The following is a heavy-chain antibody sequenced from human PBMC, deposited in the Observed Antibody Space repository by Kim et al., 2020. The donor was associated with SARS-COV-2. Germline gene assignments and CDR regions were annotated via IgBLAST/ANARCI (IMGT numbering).Heavy chain of an antibody. Sequence: LKSRVTISVDTSKNQFSLKLSSVTAADTAGYYCAVVVPAAMPYYYYGMDVWGQGTTVTVSS. CDR3: AVVVPAAMPYYYYGMDV. V-gene: IGHV4-39*01. J-gene: IGHJ6*02. D-gene: IGHD2-2*01.